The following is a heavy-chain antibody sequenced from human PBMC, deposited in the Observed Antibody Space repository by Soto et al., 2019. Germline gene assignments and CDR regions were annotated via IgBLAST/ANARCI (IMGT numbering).Heavy chain of an antibody. CDR3: ARSYVVVRGYSYALVYYYMDV. D-gene: IGHD5-18*01. J-gene: IGHJ6*03. Sequence: SETLSLTCTVSGGSISSYYWSWIRQPPGKGLEWIGYIYYSGSTNYNPSLKSRVTISVDTSKNQFSLKLSSVTAADTAVYYCARSYVVVRGYSYALVYYYMDVWGKGTTVTVSS. V-gene: IGHV4-59*08. CDR1: GGSISSYY. CDR2: IYYSGST.